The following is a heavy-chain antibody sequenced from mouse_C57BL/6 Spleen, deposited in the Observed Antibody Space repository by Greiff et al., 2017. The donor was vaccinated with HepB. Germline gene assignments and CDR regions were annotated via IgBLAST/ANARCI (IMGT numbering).Heavy chain of an antibody. V-gene: IGHV5-4*01. D-gene: IGHD1-1*01. CDR3: ARDRDYGSSNFDV. CDR1: GFTFSSYA. Sequence: EVQVVESGGGLVKPGGSLKLSCAASGFTFSSYAMSWVRQTPEKRLEWVATISDGGSYTYYPDNVKGRFTISRDNAKNNLYLQMSHLKSEDTAMDYCARDRDYGSSNFDVWGTGTTVTVSS. J-gene: IGHJ1*03. CDR2: ISDGGSYT.